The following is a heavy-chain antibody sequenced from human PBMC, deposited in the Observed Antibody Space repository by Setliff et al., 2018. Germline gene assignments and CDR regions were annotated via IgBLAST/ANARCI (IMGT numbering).Heavy chain of an antibody. CDR3: VREGVDTRSSTDYRSYMDV. D-gene: IGHD5-18*01. CDR1: GYTFTNYA. Sequence: ASVKVSCKASGYTFTNYAIHWVRQAPGQRLEWMGWINAGNGDTKYSQDFQGRVTITRDTSASTAYMDLSSLRSDDMAVYYCVREGVDTRSSTDYRSYMDVWGKGTTVTVSS. J-gene: IGHJ6*03. V-gene: IGHV1-3*03. CDR2: INAGNGDT.